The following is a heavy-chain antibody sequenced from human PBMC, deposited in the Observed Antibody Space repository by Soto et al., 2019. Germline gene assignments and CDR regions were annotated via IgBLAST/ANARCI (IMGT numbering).Heavy chain of an antibody. CDR3: ATDSWHDPAFNT. V-gene: IGHV4-31*03. CDR2: IYYRGST. J-gene: IGHJ6*03. CDR1: GGSISSDIHY. Sequence: QVQLQESGPGLVKPSQTLSLTCTVSGGSISSDIHYWTWIRQHPGKGLEWIGYIYYRGSTYYNPSRTSRFTMSVDTSKNQFPRKISSVTAANTAVYCCATDSWHDPAFNTCGKGTAVTVS. D-gene: IGHD1-1*01.